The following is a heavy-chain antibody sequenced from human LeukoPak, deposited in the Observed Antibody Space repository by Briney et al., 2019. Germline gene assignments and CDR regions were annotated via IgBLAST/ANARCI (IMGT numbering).Heavy chain of an antibody. CDR1: GFTFSSYE. J-gene: IGHJ6*03. V-gene: IGHV3-48*03. CDR2: ISSSGSTI. CDR3: ARNGVVPAAHFMDV. D-gene: IGHD2-2*01. Sequence: PGGSLRLSCAASGFTFSSYEMNWVRQAPGKGLEWVSHISSSGSTIYYADSVKGRFTISRDNAKNSLYLQMNSLRAEDTAVYYCARNGVVPAAHFMDVWGKGTTVTVSS.